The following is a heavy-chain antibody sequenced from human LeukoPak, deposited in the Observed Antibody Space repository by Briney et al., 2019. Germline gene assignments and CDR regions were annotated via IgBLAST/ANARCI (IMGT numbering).Heavy chain of an antibody. V-gene: IGHV4-34*01. CDR3: ARGVFFWSGPTKGWFDP. J-gene: IGHJ5*02. CDR2: INHSGST. CDR1: GGSFSGYY. Sequence: SETLSLTCAVYGGSFSGYYWSWIRQPPGKGLEWIGEINHSGSTNHNPSLKSRVTILVDTSKNQFSLKLSSVTAADTAVYYCARGVFFWSGPTKGWFDPWGQGTLVTVSS. D-gene: IGHD3-3*01.